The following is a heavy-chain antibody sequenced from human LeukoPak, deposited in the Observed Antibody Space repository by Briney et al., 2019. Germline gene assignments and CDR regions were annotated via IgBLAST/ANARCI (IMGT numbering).Heavy chain of an antibody. CDR3: ARWGIAAAGTSDY. D-gene: IGHD6-13*01. CDR2: MNPNSGNT. Sequence: ASVKVSCKASGYTFTSYDINWVRQATGQGLEWMGWMNPNSGNTGYAQKFQGRVTITRNTSISTAYMELSSLRSEDTAVYYCARWGIAAAGTSDYWGQGTLVTVSS. V-gene: IGHV1-8*01. J-gene: IGHJ4*02. CDR1: GYTFTSYD.